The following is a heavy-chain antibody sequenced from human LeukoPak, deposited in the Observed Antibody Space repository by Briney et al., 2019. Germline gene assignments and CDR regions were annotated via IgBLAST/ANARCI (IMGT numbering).Heavy chain of an antibody. D-gene: IGHD6-19*01. V-gene: IGHV4-39*07. J-gene: IGHJ4*02. CDR1: GGSISSSSYY. CDR3: ARGPRPGIAVAGTRYFDY. Sequence: PSETLSLTCTVSGGSISSSSYYWGWIRQPPGKGLEWLGSIYYSGSTNYNPSLKSRVTISVDTSKNQFSLKLSSVTAADTAVYYCARGPRPGIAVAGTRYFDYWGQGTLVTVSS. CDR2: IYYSGST.